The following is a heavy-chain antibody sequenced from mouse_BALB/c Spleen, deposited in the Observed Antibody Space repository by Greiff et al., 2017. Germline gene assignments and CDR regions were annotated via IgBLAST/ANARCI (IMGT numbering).Heavy chain of an antibody. D-gene: IGHD1-1*01. CDR3: ARVTTVVADY. CDR1: GFTFSSYA. J-gene: IGHJ2*01. CDR2: ISSGGSYT. V-gene: IGHV5-9-4*01. Sequence: EVQRVESGGGLVKPGGSLKLSCAASGFTFSSYAMSWVRQSPEKRLEWVAEISSGGSYTYYPDTVTGRFTISRDNAKNTLYLEMSSLRSEDTAMYYCARVTTVVADYWGQGTTLTVSS.